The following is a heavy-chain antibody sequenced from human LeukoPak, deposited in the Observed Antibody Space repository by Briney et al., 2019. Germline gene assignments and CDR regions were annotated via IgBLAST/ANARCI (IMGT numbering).Heavy chain of an antibody. CDR2: INPNSGGT. J-gene: IGHJ4*02. Sequence: ASVKVSCKASGYTFTGYYMHWVRQAPGQGLEWMGWINPNSGGTNYAQKFQGRVTMTRDTSISTAYMELSRLRSDDTAVYYCVREGRDGYNLIDDYWGQGTLVTVSS. D-gene: IGHD5-24*01. CDR1: GYTFTGYY. CDR3: VREGRDGYNLIDDY. V-gene: IGHV1-2*02.